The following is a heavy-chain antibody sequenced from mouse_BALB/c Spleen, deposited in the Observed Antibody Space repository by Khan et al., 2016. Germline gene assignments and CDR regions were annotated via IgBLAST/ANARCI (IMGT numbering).Heavy chain of an antibody. CDR2: IDPYYGGT. CDR1: GYSFTGYY. CDR3: AGGYGNYVNWYFDD. V-gene: IGHV1-39*01. J-gene: IGHJ1*01. D-gene: IGHD2-10*02. Sequence: VQLQQSGPELVKPGASVKISCKASGYSFTGYYMNWVKQSNGKSLEWIGNIDPYYGGTSYNQKFKGKATLTVDKSSSTAYMQLKSLTSEDSAVYYYAGGYGNYVNWYFDDWGEGTTVTVSS.